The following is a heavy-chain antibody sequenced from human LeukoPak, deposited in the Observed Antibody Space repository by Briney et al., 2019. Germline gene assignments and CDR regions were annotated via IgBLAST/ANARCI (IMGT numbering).Heavy chain of an antibody. V-gene: IGHV4-59*08. Sequence: SETLSLTCTVSGGSLSSYYWSWIRQPPGKGLEWIGYIYYSGSTNYNPSLKSRITISVDTSKNQFSLKVSSVTAADTALYYCARGGSSWDVIDYWGQGTLVTVSS. CDR1: GGSLSSYY. CDR2: IYYSGST. D-gene: IGHD6-13*01. CDR3: ARGGSSWDVIDY. J-gene: IGHJ4*02.